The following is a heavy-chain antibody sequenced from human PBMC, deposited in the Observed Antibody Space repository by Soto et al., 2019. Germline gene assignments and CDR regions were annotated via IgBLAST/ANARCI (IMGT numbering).Heavy chain of an antibody. J-gene: IGHJ6*02. CDR1: DDSINSDKYY. Sequence: SETLSLTCSVSDDSINSDKYYWGWIRQPPGKGLEWIGNIYYRGNTYYNPSLKTRVTISVDTSKNQFSLKLSSVTAADTAVYYCARDKNDCTNGVCYPHYYYYGMDVWGQGTTVTVSS. CDR2: IYYRGNT. CDR3: ARDKNDCTNGVCYPHYYYYGMDV. D-gene: IGHD2-8*01. V-gene: IGHV4-31*03.